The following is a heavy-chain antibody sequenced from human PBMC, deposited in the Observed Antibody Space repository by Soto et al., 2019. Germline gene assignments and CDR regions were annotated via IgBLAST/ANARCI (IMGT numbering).Heavy chain of an antibody. V-gene: IGHV3-30*18. J-gene: IGHJ4*02. CDR3: AKDTGRTVVIAATPLDY. Sequence: GGSLRLSCAGSGFTFSSYGMHWVRQAPGKGLEWVAVISYDGSDKYYADSVKGRFTISRDNSKNTLYLQMNSLRPEDTAVYYCAKDTGRTVVIAATPLDYWGQGTLVTVSS. CDR2: ISYDGSDK. CDR1: GFTFSSYG. D-gene: IGHD2-15*01.